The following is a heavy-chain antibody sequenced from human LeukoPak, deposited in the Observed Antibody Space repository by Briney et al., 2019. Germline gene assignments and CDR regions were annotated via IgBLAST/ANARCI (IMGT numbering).Heavy chain of an antibody. D-gene: IGHD1-20*01. CDR1: GGSISSQY. V-gene: IGHV4-59*08. CDR3: AGGGISGTGSFDF. Sequence: SETLSLTCTVSGGSISSQYWNWIRLPPGKGLEWIAHVYHTGSTSYNPSLKSRVPISLDASKNQFSLKLNSVTAADTAVYYCAGGGISGTGSFDFWGRGTLVTVSS. CDR2: VYHTGST. J-gene: IGHJ4*02.